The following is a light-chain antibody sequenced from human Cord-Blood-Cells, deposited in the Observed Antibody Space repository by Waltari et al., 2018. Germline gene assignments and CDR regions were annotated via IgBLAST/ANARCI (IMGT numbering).Light chain of an antibody. CDR3: SSYAGSTLYV. Sequence: QSALTQPPSASGSPGQSVTISCTGTSRDVGGYNYVSWYQQHPGKAPKLMIYEVSKRPSGVPDRFSGSKSGNTASLTVSGLQAEDEADYYCSSYAGSTLYVFGTGTKVTVL. J-gene: IGLJ1*01. CDR1: SRDVGGYNY. CDR2: EVS. V-gene: IGLV2-8*01.